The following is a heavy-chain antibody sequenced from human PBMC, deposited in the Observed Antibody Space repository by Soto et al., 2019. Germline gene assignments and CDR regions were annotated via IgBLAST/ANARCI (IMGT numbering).Heavy chain of an antibody. CDR1: GYTFTVYY. D-gene: IGHD1-26*01. CDR3: AGDMDKGGGSARFRY. Sequence: ASVKVSCTASGYTFTVYYMHWVRQAPGQGLEWMGWINPKSGGTMYPQKFQGRVTMTWDTSISTAYMALTRLRSDDTAVYYCAGDMDKGGGSARFRYWGQANRVTVSS. J-gene: IGHJ4*02. CDR2: INPKSGGT. V-gene: IGHV1-2*02.